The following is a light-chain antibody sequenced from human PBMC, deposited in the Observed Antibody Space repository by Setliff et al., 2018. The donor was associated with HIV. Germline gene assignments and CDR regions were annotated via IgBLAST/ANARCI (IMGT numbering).Light chain of an antibody. CDR2: EVN. CDR3: SSYTSISTYV. J-gene: IGLJ1*01. Sequence: QSVLTPPPSVSGSPGQSVTISCTGTSSDVGSYNRVSWYQQPPGTAPKLMIYEVNNRPSGVPERFSGSKSGNTASLTISGLQAEDEADYYCSSYTSISTYVFGTGTKVTVL. V-gene: IGLV2-18*02. CDR1: SSDVGSYNR.